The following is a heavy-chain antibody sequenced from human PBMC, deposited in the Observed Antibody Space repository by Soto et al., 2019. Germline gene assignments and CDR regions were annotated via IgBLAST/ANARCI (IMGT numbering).Heavy chain of an antibody. CDR2: IGRGGTTT. J-gene: IGHJ3*01. D-gene: IGHD3-10*01. CDR1: GLTFSNYE. CDR3: ATRSGGGGAFDF. V-gene: IGHV3-48*03. Sequence: PGGSLRLSCAASGLTFSNYEMNWVRQAPGKGLEWVSYIGRGGTTTYYADSLKGRFTISRDNAKNSLYLQMNSLRAEDTAVYYCATRSGGGGAFDFCGQGTVVTVSS.